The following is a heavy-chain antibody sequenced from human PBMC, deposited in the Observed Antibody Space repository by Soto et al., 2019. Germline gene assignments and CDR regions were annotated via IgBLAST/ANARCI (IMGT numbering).Heavy chain of an antibody. CDR1: GGSISSGGYY. Sequence: QVQLQESGPGLVMPSQTLSLTCTVSGGSISSGGYYWSWIRQHPGKGLEWIGYIYYSGRTYYNPSLKSRVTISVDTSKNQLSLKLSAVTAADTAVYYWERVCGGEGHHGMDVWGQGTTVTVSS. V-gene: IGHV4-31*03. CDR2: IYYSGRT. CDR3: ERVCGGEGHHGMDV. D-gene: IGHD2-21*01. J-gene: IGHJ6*02.